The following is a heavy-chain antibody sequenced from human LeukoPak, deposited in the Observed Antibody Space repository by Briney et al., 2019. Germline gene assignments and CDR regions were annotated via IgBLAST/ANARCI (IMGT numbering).Heavy chain of an antibody. V-gene: IGHV1-46*01. CDR1: GYTFTSYY. D-gene: IGHD5-12*01. Sequence: ASVKVSCKASGYTFTSYYMHWVRQAPGQGLEWMGIINPSGGSTSYAQKFQGRVTITRETSATTAYMELTSLTSEDTAVYYCATNSGYDLGKFDYWGQGTLVTVSS. J-gene: IGHJ4*02. CDR3: ATNSGYDLGKFDY. CDR2: INPSGGST.